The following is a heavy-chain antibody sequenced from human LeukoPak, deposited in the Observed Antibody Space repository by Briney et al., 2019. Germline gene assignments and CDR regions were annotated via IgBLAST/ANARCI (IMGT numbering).Heavy chain of an antibody. V-gene: IGHV3-48*04. CDR2: ISSSSSTI. J-gene: IGHJ4*02. Sequence: GGSLRLSCAASGFTFSSYWMHWVRQAPGKGLEWVSYISSSSSTIYYADSVKGRFTISRDNAKNSLYLQMNSLRAEDTAVYYCARGLTARDLDYWGQGTLVTVSS. D-gene: IGHD5-18*01. CDR1: GFTFSSYW. CDR3: ARGLTARDLDY.